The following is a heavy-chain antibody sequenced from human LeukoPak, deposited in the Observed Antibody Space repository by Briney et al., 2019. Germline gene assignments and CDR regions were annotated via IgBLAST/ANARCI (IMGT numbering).Heavy chain of an antibody. V-gene: IGHV3-7*01. J-gene: IGHJ5*02. Sequence: GGSLRLSCAASGFAFSSYWMTWVRQAPGEGLEWVANINQDGSEKFYVDSVKGRFTISRDNAKNSLYLQMNGLRAEDTAVYYCARRGSYQNWFDPWGQGTLVTVSS. CDR3: ARRGSYQNWFDP. CDR1: GFAFSSYW. D-gene: IGHD3-16*01. CDR2: INQDGSEK.